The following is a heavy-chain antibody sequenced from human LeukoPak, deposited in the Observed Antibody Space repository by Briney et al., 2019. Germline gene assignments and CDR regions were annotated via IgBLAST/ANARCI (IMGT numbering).Heavy chain of an antibody. D-gene: IGHD3-22*01. J-gene: IGHJ6*02. V-gene: IGHV3-30*18. CDR2: ISYDGSNK. CDR1: GFTFSSYG. CDR3: AKAFRGSGYFHYYYYYGMDV. Sequence: GGSLRLSCAASGFTFSSYGMHWVRQAPGKGLEWVAVISYDGSNKYYADSVKGRFTISRDNSKTTLYLQMNSLRAEDTAVYYCAKAFRGSGYFHYYYYYGMDVWGQGTTVTVSS.